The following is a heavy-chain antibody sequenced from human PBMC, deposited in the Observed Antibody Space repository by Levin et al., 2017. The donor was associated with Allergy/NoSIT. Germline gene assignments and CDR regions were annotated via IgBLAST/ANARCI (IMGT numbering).Heavy chain of an antibody. CDR1: GGSFSGYY. CDR3: ANPSGGGGGSGVPMDV. D-gene: IGHD3-10*01. Sequence: PSETLSLTCAVYGGSFSGYYWSWIRQPPGKGLEWIGEINHSGSTNYNPSLKSRVTISVDTSKNQFSLKLSSVTAADTAVYYWANPSGGGGGSGVPMDVWGKGTTVTVSS. CDR2: INHSGST. J-gene: IGHJ6*03. V-gene: IGHV4-34*01.